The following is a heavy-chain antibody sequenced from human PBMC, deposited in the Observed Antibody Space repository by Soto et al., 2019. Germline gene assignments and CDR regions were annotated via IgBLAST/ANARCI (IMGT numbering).Heavy chain of an antibody. CDR1: GDSIASSYW. J-gene: IGHJ5*02. Sequence: PSETLSLTCVVSGDSIASSYWWSWVRQPPGKGLEWIGRIYATGTTDYNPSLKSRVMMSVDTSKKQFSLKLRSVTAADTAVYYCVRDGTKTLRDWFDPWGQGISVTVSS. V-gene: IGHV4-4*02. D-gene: IGHD1-1*01. CDR3: VRDGTKTLRDWFDP. CDR2: IYATGTT.